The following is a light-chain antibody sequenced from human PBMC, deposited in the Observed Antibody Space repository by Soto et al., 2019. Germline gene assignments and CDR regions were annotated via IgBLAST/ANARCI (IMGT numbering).Light chain of an antibody. V-gene: IGLV1-44*01. J-gene: IGLJ2*01. CDR1: SPNIGRHT. CDR3: AAWDANLNGVI. CDR2: XXN. Sequence: QSVLXXPXSXSGTXGQXXXIXXXXSSPNIGRHTVNWYQQLPGTAPKXXXXXXNQRPSGVPDRFSGSKSGTSASLAISGLQSEDEADYYCAAWDANLNGVIFGGGTKLTVL.